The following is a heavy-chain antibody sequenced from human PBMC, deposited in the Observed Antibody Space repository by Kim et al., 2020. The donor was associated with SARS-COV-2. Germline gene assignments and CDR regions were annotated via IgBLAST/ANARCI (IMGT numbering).Heavy chain of an antibody. D-gene: IGHD3-16*01. CDR1: GFTFSTHC. Sequence: GGSLRLSCAASGFTFSTHCMHWVRQAPGKGLVWVSRINSDGSSTSYADSVKGRFTISRDNAKNTLYLQMNSLRAEDTAVYYCARGGGNTKDRVDDWGQGTPVTVSS. V-gene: IGHV3-74*01. J-gene: IGHJ4*02. CDR2: INSDGSST. CDR3: ARGGGNTKDRVDD.